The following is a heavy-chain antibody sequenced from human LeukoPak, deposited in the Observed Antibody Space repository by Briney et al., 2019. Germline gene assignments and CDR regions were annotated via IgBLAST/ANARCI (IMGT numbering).Heavy chain of an antibody. V-gene: IGHV1-8*01. CDR1: GYTFTSYD. CDR3: ARGPHPHGGNSFNYYYMDV. D-gene: IGHD4-23*01. CDR2: MNPNSGNT. J-gene: IGHJ6*03. Sequence: GASVKVSCKASGYTFTSYDINWVRQATGQGLEWMGWMNPNSGNTGYAQKFQGRVTMTRNTSISTAYMELSSLRSEDTAVYYCARGPHPHGGNSFNYYYMDVWGKGTTVTVSS.